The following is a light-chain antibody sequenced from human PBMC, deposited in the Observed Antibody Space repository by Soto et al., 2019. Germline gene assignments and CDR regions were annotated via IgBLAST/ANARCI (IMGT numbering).Light chain of an antibody. CDR3: QQYYSSPRT. Sequence: DIQMTQSPSTLSASVGDRVTITCRASQSISSWLAWYQQKPGKAPKLLIYDASSLESGVPSRFSGSGSGTEFTLTISSLQAEDVAVYYCQQYYSSPRTFGGGTKVDIK. V-gene: IGKV1-5*01. CDR2: DAS. J-gene: IGKJ4*01. CDR1: QSISSW.